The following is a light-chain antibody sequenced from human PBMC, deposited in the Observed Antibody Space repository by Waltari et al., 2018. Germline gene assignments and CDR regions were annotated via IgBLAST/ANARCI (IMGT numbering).Light chain of an antibody. CDR2: LGS. V-gene: IGKV2-28*01. Sequence: DIVMTQSPLPLPVTPGEAASISCRASQSLLHSNGYNYLDWDLQKPGQSPQLLIYLGSDRASWVPDRFSGSGSGTDFTLTISRVEAEDVGVYYCMQALQTPITFGQGTRLEIK. J-gene: IGKJ5*01. CDR1: QSLLHSNGYNY. CDR3: MQALQTPIT.